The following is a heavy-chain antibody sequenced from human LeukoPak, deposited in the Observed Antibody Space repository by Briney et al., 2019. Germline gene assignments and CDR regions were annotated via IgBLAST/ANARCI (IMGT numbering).Heavy chain of an antibody. V-gene: IGHV4-59*01. CDR3: ATYSDSDYTVFDS. CDR1: GASLSRYY. Sequence: SETLSLTCTVSGASLSRYYWTWIRQPPGKGLEWIGYIHYSGSTNYNASLKRRLAISVDTSKNQISMKLTSVTAADTAVCYCATYSDSDYTVFDSWGQGTLVSVSS. J-gene: IGHJ4*02. CDR2: IHYSGST. D-gene: IGHD1-26*01.